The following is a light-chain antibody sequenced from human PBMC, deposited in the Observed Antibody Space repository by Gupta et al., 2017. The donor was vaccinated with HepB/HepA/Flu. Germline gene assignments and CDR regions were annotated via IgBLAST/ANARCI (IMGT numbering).Light chain of an antibody. Sequence: DIQMTQSPSSLSTSVGDRVTITCRASQSISSYLNWYQQKPGKAPKLLIYAASRLQSGVPSRFSGSGSGTDFTLTISRRQPEDFATYYCQHRNSTPCTFGQGTKVEIK. V-gene: IGKV1-39*01. CDR1: QSISSY. J-gene: IGKJ2*02. CDR3: QHRNSTPCT. CDR2: AAS.